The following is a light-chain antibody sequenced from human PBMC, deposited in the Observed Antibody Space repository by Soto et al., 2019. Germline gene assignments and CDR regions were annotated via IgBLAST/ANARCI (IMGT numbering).Light chain of an antibody. Sequence: VLTQSPGTLSLSPGERATLSCRASQSVNNNYLAWYQQKPGQAPRLLIYGASTRATGIPARFSGSGSGTEFTLTISSLQSEDFAVYYCQQYNNWPQTFGQGTKVDIK. J-gene: IGKJ1*01. CDR3: QQYNNWPQT. V-gene: IGKV3-15*01. CDR1: QSVNNN. CDR2: GAS.